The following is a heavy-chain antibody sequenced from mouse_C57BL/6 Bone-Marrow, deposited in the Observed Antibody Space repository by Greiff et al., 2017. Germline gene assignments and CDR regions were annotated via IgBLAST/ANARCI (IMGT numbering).Heavy chain of an antibody. J-gene: IGHJ3*01. CDR2: ISYDGSN. CDR1: GYSITSGYY. D-gene: IGHD3-2*02. CDR3: ASGKGAY. Sequence: ESGPGLVKPSQSLSLTCSVTGYSITSGYYWNWIRQFPGNKLEWMGYISYDGSNNYNPSLKNRISITRDTSKNQFFLKLNSVTTEDTATYYCASGKGAYWGQGTLVTVSA. V-gene: IGHV3-6*01.